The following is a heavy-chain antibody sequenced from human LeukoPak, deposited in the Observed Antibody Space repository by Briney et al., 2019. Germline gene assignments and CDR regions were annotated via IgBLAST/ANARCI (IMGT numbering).Heavy chain of an antibody. Sequence: SGGSLRLSCAASGFTFSSYSMNWVRQAPGKGLEWVSSISSSSYIYYADSVKGRFTISRDNARNSLYLQMNSLRAEDTAVYYCARDSRPVVAATITGHYFDYWGQGTLVTVSS. J-gene: IGHJ4*02. CDR1: GFTFSSYS. CDR3: ARDSRPVVAATITGHYFDY. V-gene: IGHV3-21*01. CDR2: ISSSSYI. D-gene: IGHD2-15*01.